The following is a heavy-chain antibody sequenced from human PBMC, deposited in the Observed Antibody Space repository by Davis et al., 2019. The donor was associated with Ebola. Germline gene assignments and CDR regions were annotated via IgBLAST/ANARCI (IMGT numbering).Heavy chain of an antibody. V-gene: IGHV3-48*02. D-gene: IGHD1-26*01. J-gene: IGHJ3*02. CDR1: GFTFSSYD. CDR3: ARDRSGGAFDI. CDR2: IRTGSTANI. Sequence: PGGSLRLSCAASGFTFSSYDMNWVRQAPGKGLEWVSFIRTGSTANIYYADSVKGRFTASRDNAKNSLYLQMNGLRDEDTAVYYCARDRSGGAFDIWGQGTMVTVS.